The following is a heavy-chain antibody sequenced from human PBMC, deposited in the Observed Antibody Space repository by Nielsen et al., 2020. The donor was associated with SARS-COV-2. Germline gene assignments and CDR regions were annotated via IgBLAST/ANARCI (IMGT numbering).Heavy chain of an antibody. CDR2: ISAYNGNT. D-gene: IGHD6-19*01. V-gene: IGHV1-18*01. Sequence: ASVKVSCKASGYTFTSYDINWVRQATGQGLEWMGWISAYNGNTNYAQKLQGRVTMATDTSTSTAYMELRSLRSDDTAVYYCARWFQIRSGWYPEGSWFDPWGQGTLVTVSS. CDR1: GYTFTSYD. CDR3: ARWFQIRSGWYPEGSWFDP. J-gene: IGHJ5*02.